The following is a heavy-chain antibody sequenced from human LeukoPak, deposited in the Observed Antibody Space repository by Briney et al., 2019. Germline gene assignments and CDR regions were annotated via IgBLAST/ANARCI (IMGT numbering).Heavy chain of an antibody. CDR3: ARNLYYDSSGYYYDWFDP. CDR2: ISAYNGNT. CDR1: GYTFTSYG. V-gene: IGHV1-18*01. D-gene: IGHD3-22*01. J-gene: IGHJ5*02. Sequence: ASVKVSCKASGYTFTSYGISWVRQAPGQGLEWMGWISAYNGNTNYAQKLQGRVTMTTDTSTSTACMELRSLRSDDTAVYYCARNLYYDSSGYYYDWFDPWGQGTLVTVSS.